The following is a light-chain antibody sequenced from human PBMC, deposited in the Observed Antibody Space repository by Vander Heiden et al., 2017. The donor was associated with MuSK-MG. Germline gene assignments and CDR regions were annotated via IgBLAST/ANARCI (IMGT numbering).Light chain of an antibody. CDR3: QQCKSTPPT. CDR1: QRISIS. V-gene: IGKV1-39*01. Sequence: DIQMTQSPSYLSASVCNRVTITCRASQRISISFHWYQQKPVKAPTLLIYAASREQSGVPSRFSGSGSGTDFTLTSSRQQPEDVATYYCQQCKSTPPTFGQGTKVEIK. J-gene: IGKJ1*01. CDR2: AAS.